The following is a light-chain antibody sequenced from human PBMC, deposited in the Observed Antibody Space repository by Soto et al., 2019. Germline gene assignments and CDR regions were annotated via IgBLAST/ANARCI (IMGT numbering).Light chain of an antibody. V-gene: IGLV1-44*01. J-gene: IGLJ1*01. CDR2: NNN. Sequence: QSVLTQPPSASGTPGQRVTISCSGSSSNIGSDTVNWYQQLPGTAPKLLIYNNNQRPSGVPDRFSGSKSGTSASLAISGLQPEDEAYYYCAAWDDSLNGLVFGTGTKLTVL. CDR3: AAWDDSLNGLV. CDR1: SSNIGSDT.